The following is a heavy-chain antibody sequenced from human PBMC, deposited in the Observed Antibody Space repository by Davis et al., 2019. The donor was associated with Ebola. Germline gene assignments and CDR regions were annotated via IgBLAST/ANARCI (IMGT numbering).Heavy chain of an antibody. CDR1: GFIFRNYV. D-gene: IGHD3-3*01. V-gene: IGHV3-7*03. J-gene: IGHJ6*04. CDR3: ARSGLSFGVVKYHYGMDV. CDR2: IKQDGSEK. Sequence: GGSLRLSCETSGFIFRNYVMSWVRQAPGKGLEWVANIKQDGSEKYYVDSVKGRFTISRDNAKNSLYLQMNSLRAEDTAVYYCARSGLSFGVVKYHYGMDVWGKGTTVTVSS.